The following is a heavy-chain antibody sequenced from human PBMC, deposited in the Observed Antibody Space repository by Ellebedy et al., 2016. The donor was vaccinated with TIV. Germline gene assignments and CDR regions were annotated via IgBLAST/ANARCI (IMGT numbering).Heavy chain of an antibody. CDR2: MSYSGEA. J-gene: IGHJ6*02. D-gene: IGHD2-8*01. Sequence: GSLRLXCSVSGGSLSTFQWNWIRQSPGGGLEWVGYMSYSGEATYNLSLESRLTISVDTSRNHLFLELRSVTAADTAIYYCARAAYNGGWPYGLDVWGQGTTVTVS. CDR3: ARAAYNGGWPYGLDV. V-gene: IGHV4-59*12. CDR1: GGSLSTFQ.